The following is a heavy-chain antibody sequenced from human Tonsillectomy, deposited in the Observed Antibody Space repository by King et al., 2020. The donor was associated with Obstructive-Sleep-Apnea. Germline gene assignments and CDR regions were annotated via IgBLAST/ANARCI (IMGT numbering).Heavy chain of an antibody. D-gene: IGHD1-26*01. CDR1: RCTFSAYS. J-gene: IGHJ6*02. CDR3: ARDYGTYMDV. Sequence: DVQLVESGGGLVKPGGSLRLSCAASRCTFSAYSMNWVRQAPGEGLEWVSSISISMYIYYADSVKGRYTISRDNAKNSLYLQMNSLRAEDTAVYYCARDYGTYMDVWGQGTTVTVSS. CDR2: ISISMYI. V-gene: IGHV3-21*01.